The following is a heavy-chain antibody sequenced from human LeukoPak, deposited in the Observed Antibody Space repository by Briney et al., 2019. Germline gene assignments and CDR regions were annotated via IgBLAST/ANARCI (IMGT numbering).Heavy chain of an antibody. Sequence: GGSLRLSCAASGFTFSDYYVNWIRQAPGKGLVWVSRINSDGSTTTYADSVKGRFTISRDNAKNTLYLQMNSLRADDTAVYYCARAVGGSSDYWGQGTLVTVSS. CDR1: GFTFSDYY. D-gene: IGHD1-26*01. J-gene: IGHJ4*02. CDR2: INSDGSTT. V-gene: IGHV3-74*01. CDR3: ARAVGGSSDY.